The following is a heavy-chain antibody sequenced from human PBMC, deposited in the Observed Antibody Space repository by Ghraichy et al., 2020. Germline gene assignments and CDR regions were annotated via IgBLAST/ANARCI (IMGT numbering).Heavy chain of an antibody. CDR3: AIIITMVRGVIINGYFQH. CDR1: GFTFSSYA. CDR2: ISGSGGST. D-gene: IGHD3-10*01. V-gene: IGHV3-23*01. J-gene: IGHJ1*01. Sequence: GGSLRLSCAASGFTFSSYAMSWVRQAPGKGLEWVSAISGSGGSTYYADSVKGRFTISRDNSKNTLYLQMNSLRAEDTAVYYCAIIITMVRGVIINGYFQHWGQGTLVTVSS.